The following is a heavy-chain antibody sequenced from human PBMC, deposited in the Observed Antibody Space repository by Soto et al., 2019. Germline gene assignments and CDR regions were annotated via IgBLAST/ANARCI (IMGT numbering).Heavy chain of an antibody. CDR2: MNPDSGST. CDR1: GYPFTSYH. Sequence: QVQLVQSGAEVKKPGASVKVSCKPSGYPFTSYHVNWVRQAPGQGLEWMGWMNPDSGSTDYALKFQGRLSMTRNTSMSRDYLDLRSLTSEGTAIYYCARGRFISKGYDSGWYIAHWGQGTQVIVSS. V-gene: IGHV1-8*01. J-gene: IGHJ5*02. CDR3: ARGRFISKGYDSGWYIAH. D-gene: IGHD6-19*01.